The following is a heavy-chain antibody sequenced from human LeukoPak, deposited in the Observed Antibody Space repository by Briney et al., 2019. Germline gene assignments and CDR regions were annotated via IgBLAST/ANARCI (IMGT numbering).Heavy chain of an antibody. CDR3: ARGGVRLAHYYYFGMEG. J-gene: IGHJ6*02. Sequence: GGSLTLSCAASGYTFSSYAMQWVRQAPEKGLEYVSAISSNGGSDSYANSVKGRFTISKDNSKITLYLQMGSLRAEDMAVCYCARGGVRLAHYYYFGMEGWGQGVTVT. CDR1: GYTFSSYA. V-gene: IGHV3-64*01. D-gene: IGHD6-19*01. CDR2: ISSNGGSD.